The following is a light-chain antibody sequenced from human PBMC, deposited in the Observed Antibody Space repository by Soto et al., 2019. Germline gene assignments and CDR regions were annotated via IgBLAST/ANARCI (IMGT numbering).Light chain of an antibody. Sequence: AIRMTQSPSSFSASTGDRVTITCRASQGISSYLAWYPQKPGKAPKLLIYAASTLQSGVPSRFSGSGSGTDFTLTISCLQSEDIATNYCQQYYSYPLAFGQGTKVEIK. CDR3: QQYYSYPLA. CDR2: AAS. J-gene: IGKJ1*01. V-gene: IGKV1-8*01. CDR1: QGISSY.